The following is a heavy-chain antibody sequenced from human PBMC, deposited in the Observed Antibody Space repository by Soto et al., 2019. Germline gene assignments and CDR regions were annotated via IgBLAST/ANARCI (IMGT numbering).Heavy chain of an antibody. CDR2: IIPIFGTA. D-gene: IGHD4-17*01. CDR3: ARDLGTVSKGYYFDY. J-gene: IGHJ4*02. CDR1: GGTFSSYA. V-gene: IGHV1-69*12. Sequence: QVQLVQSGAEVKKPGSSVKVSCKASGGTFSSYAISWVRQAPGQGLEWMGGIIPIFGTANYAQKFQRRGTITADESTSTVYMELSSLRSEDTAVYYCARDLGTVSKGYYFDYWGQGTLVTVSS.